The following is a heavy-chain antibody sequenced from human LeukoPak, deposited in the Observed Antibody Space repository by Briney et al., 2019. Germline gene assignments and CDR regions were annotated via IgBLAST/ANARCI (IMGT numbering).Heavy chain of an antibody. J-gene: IGHJ4*02. V-gene: IGHV3-23*01. Sequence: GGSLILSCAASGFTFSSYAMTWVRQAPGKGLEWVSGITSSGASAYYAASVKGRFTVSRDNSENMLYLQINNLSAEDTGTYYCVRDEDLYSPTWYLFEDWGQGTLVTVSS. CDR1: GFTFSSYA. D-gene: IGHD5-12*01. CDR2: ITSSGASA. CDR3: VRDEDLYSPTWYLFED.